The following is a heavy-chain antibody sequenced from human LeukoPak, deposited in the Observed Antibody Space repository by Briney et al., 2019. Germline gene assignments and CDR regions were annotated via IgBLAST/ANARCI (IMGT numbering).Heavy chain of an antibody. J-gene: IGHJ4*02. V-gene: IGHV3-30*03. CDR3: ASRGYDILTSPFDY. D-gene: IGHD3-9*01. CDR2: ISSDDNNK. CDR1: GFTFSSYA. Sequence: PGGSLRLSCAASGFTFSSYAMHWVRQAPGKGLEWVAGISSDDNNKYYADSVKGRFSISRDNSKNALYLQLNSLRAEDTALYYCASRGYDILTSPFDYWGQGTLVTVSS.